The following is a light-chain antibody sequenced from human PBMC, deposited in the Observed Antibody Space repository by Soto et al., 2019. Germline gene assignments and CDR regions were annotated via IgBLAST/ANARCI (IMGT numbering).Light chain of an antibody. Sequence: QSALTQPASVSGSPGQSITISCTGTSSDVGSYNFVSWYQQHPGNAPKLMIYEVSKRPSGVSNRFSGSKSGNTASLTISGLRAEDEADYYCCSYAGSSTHVFGTRTKLTVL. V-gene: IGLV2-23*02. CDR1: SSDVGSYNF. CDR3: CSYAGSSTHV. J-gene: IGLJ1*01. CDR2: EVS.